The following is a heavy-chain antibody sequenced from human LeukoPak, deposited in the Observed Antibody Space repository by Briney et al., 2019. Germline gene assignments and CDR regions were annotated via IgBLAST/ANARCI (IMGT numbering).Heavy chain of an antibody. CDR3: ARNSSSSGYPFDY. CDR1: GFSFSSYS. CDR2: ISSDSSIM. V-gene: IGHV3-48*01. J-gene: IGHJ4*02. D-gene: IGHD3-22*01. Sequence: GGSLRLSCAASGFSFSSYSMNWVRQAPGKGLDWVSYISSDSSIMHHADAVKGRFAISRDNAKNALYLQMNSLRAEDTAVYYCARNSSSSGYPFDYWGQGTLVTVSS.